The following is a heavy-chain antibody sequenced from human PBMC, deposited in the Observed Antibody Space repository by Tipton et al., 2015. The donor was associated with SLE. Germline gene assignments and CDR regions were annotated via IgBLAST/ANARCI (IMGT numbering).Heavy chain of an antibody. V-gene: IGHV1-46*01. J-gene: IGHJ5*02. D-gene: IGHD3-3*01. CDR3: ARGERFVEWIMDL. Sequence: QLVQSGAEVKRPGASVTVSCQASGYTFTNFFMHWIRQAPGQGLEWMGIINPSGGTTIYAQKYQDRVTMTTDTSTNTLYMELRGLRSEDMAVYYCARGERFVEWIMDLWGQGTLVTVTS. CDR1: GYTFTNFF. CDR2: INPSGGTT.